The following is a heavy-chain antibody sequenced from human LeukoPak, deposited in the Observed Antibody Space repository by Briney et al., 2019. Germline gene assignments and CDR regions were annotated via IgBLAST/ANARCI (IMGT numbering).Heavy chain of an antibody. D-gene: IGHD1-26*01. CDR1: GGTFSRYA. J-gene: IGHJ5*02. V-gene: IGHV1-69*13. CDR3: ARDVGHNWFDP. Sequence: SVKVSCKAIGGTFSRYAISWVRQAPGRGLEWMGGIIPIFGTANYAQKFQGRVTITADESTSTAYMELSSLRSEDTAVYYCARDVGHNWFDPWGQGTLVTVSS. CDR2: IIPIFGTA.